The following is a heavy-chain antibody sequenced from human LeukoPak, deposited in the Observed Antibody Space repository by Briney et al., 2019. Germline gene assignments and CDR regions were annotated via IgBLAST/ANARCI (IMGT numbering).Heavy chain of an antibody. CDR1: GGSISSSSYY. Sequence: SETLSLTCTVSGGSISSSSYYWGWIRQPPGKGLEWIGSIYYSGSTYYNPSLKSRVTISVDTSKNQFSLKLSSVTAADTAVYYCARDTIVVVVAATPLGWFDPWGQGTLVTVSS. V-gene: IGHV4-39*07. J-gene: IGHJ5*02. CDR2: IYYSGST. CDR3: ARDTIVVVVAATPLGWFDP. D-gene: IGHD2-15*01.